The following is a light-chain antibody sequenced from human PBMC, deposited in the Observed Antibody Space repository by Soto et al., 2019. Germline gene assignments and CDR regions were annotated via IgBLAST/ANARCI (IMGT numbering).Light chain of an antibody. CDR1: QRVSSSF. Sequence: EVVLTQSPGALSLSPGERVTLSCRASQRVSSSFLAWYQQKPGQAPRLLIYGASSRATGIPDRFSGSGSGTDFTLTITTLEPEDSAVYYCQQYGSSPYTFGQGTKLEIK. CDR3: QQYGSSPYT. V-gene: IGKV3-20*01. J-gene: IGKJ2*01. CDR2: GAS.